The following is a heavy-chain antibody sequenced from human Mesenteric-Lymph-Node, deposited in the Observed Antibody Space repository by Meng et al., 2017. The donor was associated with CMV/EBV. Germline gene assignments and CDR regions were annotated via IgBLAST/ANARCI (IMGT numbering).Heavy chain of an antibody. J-gene: IGHJ4*02. V-gene: IGHV3-21*01. CDR1: GFTFNIYS. CDR3: ARVECTSTDCYGKVAMEGYFDY. CDR2: ISSSRSYI. Sequence: GESLKISCAASGFTFNIYSMNWVRQAPGKGLEWVASISSSRSYIYYADSVKGRFTISRDNAKNSLHLQMNSLRAEDTAVYYCARVECTSTDCYGKVAMEGYFDYWGQGTLVTVSS. D-gene: IGHD2-2*01.